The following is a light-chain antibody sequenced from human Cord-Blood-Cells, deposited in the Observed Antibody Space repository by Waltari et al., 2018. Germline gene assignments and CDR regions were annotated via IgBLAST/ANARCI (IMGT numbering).Light chain of an antibody. V-gene: IGLV2-23*01. CDR1: SSDVGSYNL. Sequence: QSALTQPASVSGSPGQSITIPCTGTSSDVGSYNLVSWYQQHPGKAPKLMIYEGSKRPSGVSKRFSGSKSGNTASLTISGLQAEDEADYYCCSYAGSSTLVFGGGTKLTVL. J-gene: IGLJ2*01. CDR2: EGS. CDR3: CSYAGSSTLV.